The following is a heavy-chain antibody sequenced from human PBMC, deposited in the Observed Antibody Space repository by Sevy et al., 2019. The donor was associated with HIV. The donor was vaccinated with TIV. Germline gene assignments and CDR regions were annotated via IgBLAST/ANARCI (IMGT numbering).Heavy chain of an antibody. J-gene: IGHJ4*01. CDR3: ARDLEFYDHGDYGPAFMPDF. CDR1: GFTFSSFG. CDR2: IWFDASNT. D-gene: IGHD4-17*01. Sequence: GGSLRLSCAASGFTFSSFGMHWVRQAPGKGLEWLAVIWFDASNTYYADSVRGRFTISRDIAKNTLHLQMNSLRAEDTAVYYCARDLEFYDHGDYGPAFMPDFWGHGTLVTVSS. V-gene: IGHV3-33*01.